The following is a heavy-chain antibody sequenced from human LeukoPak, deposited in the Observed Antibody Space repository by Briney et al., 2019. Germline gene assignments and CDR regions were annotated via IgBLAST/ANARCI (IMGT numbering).Heavy chain of an antibody. CDR3: ARGLHRFYYDSVGYPGIS. J-gene: IGHJ4*02. V-gene: IGHV3-48*01. Sequence: GGSLRLSCAASGFTFSSHYMNWVRQAPGKGLEWVSYISYSSTTIYYADSVKGRFTISRDNAKNSLYLQMNSLRAEDTAFYYCARGLHRFYYDSVGYPGISWGQGTLVTVSS. CDR1: GFTFSSHY. CDR2: ISYSSTTI. D-gene: IGHD3-22*01.